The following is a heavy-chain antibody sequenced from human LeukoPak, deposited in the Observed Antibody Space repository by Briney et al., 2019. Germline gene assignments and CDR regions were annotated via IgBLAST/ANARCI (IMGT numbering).Heavy chain of an antibody. D-gene: IGHD3-16*01. Sequence: SETLSLTCSVSDDSISTYYWSWLRQPQGKGPEWMGFVYSTGHTNYNPSLKSRVTMSLDTSKKQVSLELNSVTAADTAVYYCAKHRLGKPHFDYGGKGSLVTVAS. J-gene: IGHJ4*01. CDR3: AKHRLGKPHFDY. CDR1: DDSISTYY. V-gene: IGHV4-59*08. CDR2: VYSTGHT.